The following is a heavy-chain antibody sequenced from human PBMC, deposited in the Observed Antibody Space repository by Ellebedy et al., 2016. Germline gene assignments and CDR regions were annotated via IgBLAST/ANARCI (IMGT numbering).Heavy chain of an antibody. D-gene: IGHD5-24*01. CDR1: GFTFSSYS. Sequence: GESLKISXAASGFTFSSYSMNWVRQAPGKGLEWVSYITSSSSMILYADSVKGRFTISRDNAKNSLYLQMNSLRDEDTAVYYCVKDRGSYYYGIDVWGQGTTVTVSS. CDR2: ITSSSSMI. V-gene: IGHV3-48*02. J-gene: IGHJ6*02. CDR3: VKDRGSYYYGIDV.